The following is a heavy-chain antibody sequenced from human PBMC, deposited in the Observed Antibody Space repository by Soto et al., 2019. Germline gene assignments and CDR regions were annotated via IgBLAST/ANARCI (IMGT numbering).Heavy chain of an antibody. Sequence: XGSLILSCAAAGFTFSSSAMSWVRQAPGRGLDWVSAISGSGGSTYYADSVKGRFTISRDNSKDTLFLQMNSLRAEDTAVYYCAKRGPQYYDILTGYYGNGMDVWGQGTTVTVSS. V-gene: IGHV3-23*01. CDR2: ISGSGGST. J-gene: IGHJ6*02. CDR1: GFTFSSSA. D-gene: IGHD3-9*01. CDR3: AKRGPQYYDILTGYYGNGMDV.